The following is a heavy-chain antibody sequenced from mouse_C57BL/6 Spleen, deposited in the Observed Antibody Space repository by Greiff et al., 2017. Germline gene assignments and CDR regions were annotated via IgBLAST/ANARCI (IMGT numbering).Heavy chain of an antibody. D-gene: IGHD1-1*01. V-gene: IGHV1-59*01. CDR1: GYTFTSYW. J-gene: IGHJ2*01. Sequence: VQLQQPGAELVRPGTSVKLSCKASGYTFTSYWMHWVKQRPGQGLEWIGVIDPSDSYTNYNQKFKGKATLTVDTSSSTAYMQLSSLTSEDSAVYYCANGSSFDYWGQGTTLTVSS. CDR2: IDPSDSYT. CDR3: ANGSSFDY.